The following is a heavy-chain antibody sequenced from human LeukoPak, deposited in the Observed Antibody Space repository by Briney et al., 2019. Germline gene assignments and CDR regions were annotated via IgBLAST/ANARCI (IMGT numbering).Heavy chain of an antibody. V-gene: IGHV3-7*01. CDR3: ARNLMDYYYMDV. CDR2: IKQDGSEK. J-gene: IGHJ6*03. Sequence: GGSLRLSCAASGFTFGSYWMSWVRQAPGKGLEWVANIKQDGSEKYYVDSVKGRFTISRDNAKNSLYLQMNSLRAEDTAVYYCARNLMDYYYMDVWGKGTTVTVSS. D-gene: IGHD1-14*01. CDR1: GFTFGSYW.